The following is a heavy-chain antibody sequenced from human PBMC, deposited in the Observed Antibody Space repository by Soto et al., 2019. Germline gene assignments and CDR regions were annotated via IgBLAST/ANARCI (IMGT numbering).Heavy chain of an antibody. Sequence: PSETLSLTCAVYGGSFSGHSWTWIRQSPGQGLEWIGDINHSGRVNYSPSLKSRVTISLDTSKNQFSLTLSAVTAADTAVYYCATNEYSSSGEYYYGMDVWGQGTTVTVSS. J-gene: IGHJ6*02. CDR2: INHSGRV. CDR1: GGSFSGHS. CDR3: ATNEYSSSGEYYYGMDV. V-gene: IGHV4-34*01. D-gene: IGHD6-6*01.